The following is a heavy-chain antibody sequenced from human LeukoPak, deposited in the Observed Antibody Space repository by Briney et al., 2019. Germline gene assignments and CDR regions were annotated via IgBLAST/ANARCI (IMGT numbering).Heavy chain of an antibody. CDR1: GGSISSYY. J-gene: IGHJ4*02. V-gene: IGHV4-4*09. D-gene: IGHD6-19*01. CDR2: IYTSGST. CDR3: TRSGGWQSPLDY. Sequence: SETLSLTCTVSGGSISSYYWSWIRRPPGKGLEWIGYIYTSGSTNYNPSLKSRVTISLDTSKNHFSLNLSSVTAADTAMYYCTRSGGWQSPLDYWGQGTLVTVSS.